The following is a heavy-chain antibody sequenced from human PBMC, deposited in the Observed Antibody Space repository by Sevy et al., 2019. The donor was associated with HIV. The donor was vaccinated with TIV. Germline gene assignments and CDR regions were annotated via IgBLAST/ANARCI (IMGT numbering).Heavy chain of an antibody. CDR2: ISYDGSNK. D-gene: IGHD6-19*01. V-gene: IGHV3-30*18. Sequence: GGSLRLSCAASEFTFSSYGMHWVRQAPGKGLEWVAVISYDGSNKYYADSVKGRFTISRDDSKNTLFLQMNSLRAEDTAVYYCSNDRGYSSVGVSRGMDVWGQGTTVTVSS. CDR1: EFTFSSYG. J-gene: IGHJ6*02. CDR3: SNDRGYSSVGVSRGMDV.